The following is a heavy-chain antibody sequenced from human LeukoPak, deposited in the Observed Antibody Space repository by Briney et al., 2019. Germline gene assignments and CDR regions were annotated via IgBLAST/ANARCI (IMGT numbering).Heavy chain of an antibody. CDR3: ARAREGYSYGYGLDY. V-gene: IGHV1-69*01. Sequence: ASVKVSCKASGGTFSSYAISWVRQAPGQGLEWMGGIIPIFGTANYAQKFQGRVTITADESTSTAYMELSSLRSEDTAVYYCARAREGYSYGYGLDYWGQGTLVTVSS. D-gene: IGHD5-18*01. CDR2: IIPIFGTA. J-gene: IGHJ4*02. CDR1: GGTFSSYA.